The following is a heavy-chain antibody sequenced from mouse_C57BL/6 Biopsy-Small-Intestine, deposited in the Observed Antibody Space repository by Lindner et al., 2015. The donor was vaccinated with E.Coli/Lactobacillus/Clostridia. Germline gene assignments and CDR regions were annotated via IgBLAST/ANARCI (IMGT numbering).Heavy chain of an antibody. V-gene: IGHV1-56*01. Sequence: VQLQESGPELVWPGTSVKISCEAPGSTFTSHWVRWVRQRPGQGLEWIGEIFPGSGSTYYNEKFKGKATLTEDTSSSTAYMQLSSLTSEDSAVYFCARGDPYAMDYWGQGTSVTVSS. J-gene: IGHJ4*01. D-gene: IGHD3-3*01. CDR2: IFPGSGST. CDR1: GSTFTSHW. CDR3: ARGDPYAMDY.